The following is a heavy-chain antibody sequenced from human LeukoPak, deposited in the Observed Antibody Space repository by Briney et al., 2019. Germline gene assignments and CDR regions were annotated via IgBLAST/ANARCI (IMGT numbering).Heavy chain of an antibody. J-gene: IGHJ4*02. Sequence: SVKVSCKASGGTFSSYAISWVRQAPGQGLEWMGRIIPIFGTANYAQKFQGRVTITTDESTSTAYMELSSLRSEDTAVYYCARESERYYYGSGSYFLTSGPDDCWGQGTLVTVSS. CDR3: ARESERYYYGSGSYFLTSGPDDC. D-gene: IGHD3-10*01. CDR1: GGTFSSYA. V-gene: IGHV1-69*05. CDR2: IIPIFGTA.